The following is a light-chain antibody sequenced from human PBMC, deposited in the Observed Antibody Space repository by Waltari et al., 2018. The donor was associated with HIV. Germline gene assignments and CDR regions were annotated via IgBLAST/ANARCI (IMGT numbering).Light chain of an antibody. J-gene: IGLJ1*01. Sequence: QSALTQPPSASGSPGQSVTISCTGTSSDVAGYNYVSWYQQHPGKTPNLIIYEVNKRPSGGPDRFSGSKSGNSASLTVSGLQAEDEADYYCSSYAGTRYVFGTGTKVTVL. V-gene: IGLV2-8*01. CDR1: SSDVAGYNY. CDR3: SSYAGTRYV. CDR2: EVN.